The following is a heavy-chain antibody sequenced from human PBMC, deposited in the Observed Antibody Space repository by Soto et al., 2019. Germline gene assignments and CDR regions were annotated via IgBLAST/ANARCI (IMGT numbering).Heavy chain of an antibody. CDR2: IYSGGST. Sequence: EVQLVESGGGLVQPGGSLRLSCAASGFTVSSNYMSWVRQAPGKGLEWVSGIYSGGSTYYADSVKGRFTISRHNSKNTWYLKMNSRRGEDTAVDYCTRGVGHGWFAPWGQGTLVTVSS. CDR1: GFTVSSNY. CDR3: TRGVGHGWFAP. J-gene: IGHJ5*02. V-gene: IGHV3-53*04.